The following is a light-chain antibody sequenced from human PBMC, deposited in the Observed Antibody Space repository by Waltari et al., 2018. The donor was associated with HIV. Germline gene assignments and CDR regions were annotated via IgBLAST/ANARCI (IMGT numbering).Light chain of an antibody. Sequence: QSVLTQPPSVSGAPGQRVTISCTGSSSNIGAASDVHWYQQLPGTAPKLLIYGNSNRPSGVPDRFSGSKSGTSASLAITGLQAEDEADYYCQSYDSSLSAKEVFGGGTKLTVL. CDR1: SSNIGAASD. CDR2: GNS. CDR3: QSYDSSLSAKEV. V-gene: IGLV1-40*01. J-gene: IGLJ2*01.